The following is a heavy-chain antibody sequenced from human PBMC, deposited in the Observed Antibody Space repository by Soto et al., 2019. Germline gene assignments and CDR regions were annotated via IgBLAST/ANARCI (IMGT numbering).Heavy chain of an antibody. J-gene: IGHJ6*02. CDR3: TADSSGYAYYYYGMDV. Sequence: PGGSLRLSCAASGFTFSNAWMSWVRQAPGKGLEWVGRIKSKTDGGTTDYAAPVKGRFTISRDDSKNTLYLQMNSLKTEDTAVYYCTADSSGYAYYYYGMDVWGQGTTVTVSS. V-gene: IGHV3-15*01. CDR2: IKSKTDGGTT. CDR1: GFTFSNAW. D-gene: IGHD3-22*01.